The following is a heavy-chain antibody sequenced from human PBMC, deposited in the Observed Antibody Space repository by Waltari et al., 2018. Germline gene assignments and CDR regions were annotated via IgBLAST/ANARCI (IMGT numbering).Heavy chain of an antibody. CDR2: INPNSGGT. CDR1: GYTFTGNY. J-gene: IGHJ4*02. V-gene: IGHV1-2*02. CDR3: ARVASSGWYGALDY. Sequence: QVQLVQSGAEVKKPGASVKVSCKASGYTFTGNYLHWVLQAPGQGLEWMGWINPNSGGTNYAQKFQGRVTMTRDTSISTAYMELSRLRSDDTAVYYCARVASSGWYGALDYWGQGTLVTVSS. D-gene: IGHD6-19*01.